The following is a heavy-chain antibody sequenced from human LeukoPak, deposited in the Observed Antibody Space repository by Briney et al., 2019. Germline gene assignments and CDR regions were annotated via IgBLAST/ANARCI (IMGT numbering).Heavy chain of an antibody. CDR1: GGSFSGYY. D-gene: IGHD6-6*01. CDR2: INHSGST. Sequence: SETLSLTCAVYGGSFSGYYWSWTRQPPGKGLEWIGEINHSGSTNYNPSLKSRVSISVDTSKNQFSLKLSSVTAADTAVYYCARATYRSSSVDYWGQGTLVTVSS. CDR3: ARATYRSSSVDY. V-gene: IGHV4-34*01. J-gene: IGHJ4*02.